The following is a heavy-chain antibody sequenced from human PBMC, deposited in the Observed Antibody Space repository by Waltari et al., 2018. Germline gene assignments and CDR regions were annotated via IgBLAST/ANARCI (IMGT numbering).Heavy chain of an antibody. V-gene: IGHV1-18*01. CDR2: IGADSGNT. CDR1: GYKFINYG. Sequence: LQLVQSGGEVKKPGASVKVSCKASGYKFINYGISWGRQAPGKGLEWMGWIGADSGNTDYAQKFQGRVTMTTDTSTGTVYVDLRSLRSDDTAVYYCAAISGWSRGNYAMDVWGQGTTVTVSS. J-gene: IGHJ6*02. CDR3: AAISGWSRGNYAMDV. D-gene: IGHD3-16*01.